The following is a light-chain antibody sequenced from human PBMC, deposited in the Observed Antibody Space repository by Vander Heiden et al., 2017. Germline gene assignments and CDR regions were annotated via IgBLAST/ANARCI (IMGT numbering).Light chain of an antibody. CDR2: TAS. Sequence: DIQRTQSPSTLSASVGDRVTITCRASQSISSWLAWYQQKPGKAPKLLIYTASSLESGVPSSFSGSGSGTEFTLTISSLQPDDFATYYCQQANSYPITFGRGTQVEIK. J-gene: IGKJ4*01. V-gene: IGKV1-5*03. CDR1: QSISSW. CDR3: QQANSYPIT.